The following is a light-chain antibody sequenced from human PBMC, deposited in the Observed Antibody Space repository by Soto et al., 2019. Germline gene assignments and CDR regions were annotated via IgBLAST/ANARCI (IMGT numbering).Light chain of an antibody. CDR1: QSVSSN. Sequence: EIVMTQSPATLSVSPGERATLSCRASQSVSSNLAWYQQKPGQAPSLLIYGASTRATGIPARFSGSGSGTEFTLTISSLPAEDFAVYYCQQYSSWPPCTFGQGTKVEIK. J-gene: IGKJ1*01. CDR3: QQYSSWPPCT. CDR2: GAS. V-gene: IGKV3-15*01.